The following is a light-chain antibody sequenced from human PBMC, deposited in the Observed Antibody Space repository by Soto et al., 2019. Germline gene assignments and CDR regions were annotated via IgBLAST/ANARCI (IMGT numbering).Light chain of an antibody. CDR2: KAS. V-gene: IGKV1-5*03. Sequence: DIEMTQSRSSVSASGGDRVTITCGASQGISSWLAWYQQKPGKAPKLLIYKASTLKSGVPSRFSGSGSGTEFTLTISSLQPDDLATYYCQQYNNYFWAFGQGTKV. CDR3: QQYNNYFWA. J-gene: IGKJ1*01. CDR1: QGISSW.